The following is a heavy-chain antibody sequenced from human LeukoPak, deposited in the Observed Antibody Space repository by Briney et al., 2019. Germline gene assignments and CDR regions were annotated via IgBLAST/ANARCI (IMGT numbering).Heavy chain of an antibody. CDR3: ASLRGYSGYARFDP. CDR2: IIPIFGTA. V-gene: IGHV1-69*05. J-gene: IGHJ5*02. D-gene: IGHD5-12*01. CDR1: GYTFTSYG. Sequence: ASVKVSCKASGYTFTSYGISWVRQAPGQGLEWMGGIIPIFGTANYAQKFQGRVTITTDESTSTAYMELSSLRSEDTAVYYCASLRGYSGYARFDPWGQGTLVTVSS.